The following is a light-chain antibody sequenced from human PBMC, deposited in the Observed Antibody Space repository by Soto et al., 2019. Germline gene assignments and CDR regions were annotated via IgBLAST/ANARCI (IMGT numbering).Light chain of an antibody. CDR1: QSIPANY. J-gene: IGKJ1*01. V-gene: IGKV3-20*01. CDR2: CAS. CDR3: LQYGTPWWT. Sequence: EIVLTQSPGTLSLSPGERVTLSCGASQSIPANYLAWYQQKPGQAPRLLIYCASNRATGIPEGFSGSGSGTDFTLTVSRLEPEDFAVYFCLQYGTPWWTFGQGASVEIK.